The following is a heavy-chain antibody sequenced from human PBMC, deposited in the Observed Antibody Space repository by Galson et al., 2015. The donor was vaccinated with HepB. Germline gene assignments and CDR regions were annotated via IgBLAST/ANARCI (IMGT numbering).Heavy chain of an antibody. CDR1: GFTFSSYD. Sequence: SLRLSCAASGFTFSSYDMHWVRQVTGKGLEWVSSIGTAGDTYSPGSVKGRFTISRENAKNSLYLQMNSLRAGDTAVYYCARGVGVVTSAYWYFDLWGRGTLVTVSS. V-gene: IGHV3-13*01. D-gene: IGHD3-3*01. J-gene: IGHJ2*01. CDR3: ARGVGVVTSAYWYFDL. CDR2: IGTAGDT.